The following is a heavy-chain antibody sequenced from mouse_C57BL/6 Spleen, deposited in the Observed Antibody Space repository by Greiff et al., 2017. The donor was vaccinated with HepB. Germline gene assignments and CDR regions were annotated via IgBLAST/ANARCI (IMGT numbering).Heavy chain of an antibody. CDR2: IHPNSGST. CDR1: GYTFTSYW. D-gene: IGHD1-1*01. J-gene: IGHJ4*01. Sequence: QVQLQQPGAELVKPGASVKLSCKASGYTFTSYWMHWVKQRPGQGLEWIGMIHPNSGSTNYNEKFKSKATLTVDKSSSTAYMQLSSLTSEDSAVYYCAREWVLRFYAMDYWAQGTSVTVSS. V-gene: IGHV1-64*01. CDR3: AREWVLRFYAMDY.